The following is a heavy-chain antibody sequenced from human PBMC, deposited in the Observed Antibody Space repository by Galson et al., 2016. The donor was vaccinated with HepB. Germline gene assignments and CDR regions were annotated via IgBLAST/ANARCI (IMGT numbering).Heavy chain of an antibody. CDR1: GFTLSSYA. D-gene: IGHD2-2*01. J-gene: IGHJ5*02. V-gene: IGHV3-30-3*01. CDR3: ARDPSGHCSSTSCYGEGWFDP. CDR2: ISYDGSNK. Sequence: SLRLSCAASGFTLSSYAMHWVCQAPGKGLEWVAVISYDGSNKYYADSVKGRFTISRDNSKNTLYLQMNSLRAEDTAVYYCARDPSGHCSSTSCYGEGWFDPWGQGTLVTVSS.